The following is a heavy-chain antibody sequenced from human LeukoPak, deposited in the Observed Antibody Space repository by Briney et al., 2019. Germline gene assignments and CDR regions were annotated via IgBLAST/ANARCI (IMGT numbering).Heavy chain of an antibody. J-gene: IGHJ5*02. Sequence: GGSLRLSCAASGFTFSSYSMNWVRQAPGKGLEWISYISSSSSTIYYADSVKGRFTISRDNARSSLYLQMNSLRAEDTAVYYCARVISGYSSNWFDPWGQGTLVTVSS. CDR1: GFTFSSYS. D-gene: IGHD5-12*01. CDR2: ISSSSSTI. V-gene: IGHV3-48*04. CDR3: ARVISGYSSNWFDP.